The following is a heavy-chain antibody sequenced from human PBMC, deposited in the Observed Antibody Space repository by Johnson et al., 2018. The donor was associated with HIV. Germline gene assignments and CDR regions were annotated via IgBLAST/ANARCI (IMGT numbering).Heavy chain of an antibody. V-gene: IGHV3-30*02. D-gene: IGHD4-17*01. J-gene: IGHJ3*02. CDR2: IWYDDSNE. CDR1: GFTFSTHG. CDR3: ARVRPNPTVTTRGAAFDI. Sequence: QMHLVESGGGVVQPGGSLRLSCAASGFTFSTHGMNWVRQAPGKGLEWVAFIWYDDSNEYYGESVKGRFTISRDNSKNTLYLQMNSLRAEDTAVYYCARVRPNPTVTTRGAAFDIWGQGTMVTVSS.